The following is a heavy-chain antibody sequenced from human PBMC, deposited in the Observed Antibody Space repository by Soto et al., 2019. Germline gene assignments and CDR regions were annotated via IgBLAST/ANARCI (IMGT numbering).Heavy chain of an antibody. CDR1: GFTFSSYG. CDR2: ISYDGSNK. D-gene: IGHD3-3*01. V-gene: IGHV3-30*18. J-gene: IGHJ6*02. CDR3: ANERLSFLEWLPGRGMEV. Sequence: GGSLRLSCAASGFTFSSYGMHWVRQAPGKGLEWVAVISYDGSNKYYADSVKGRFTISRDNSKNTLYLQMNSLRAEDTAVYYGANERLSFLEWLPGRGMEVWGQGTTVTVSS.